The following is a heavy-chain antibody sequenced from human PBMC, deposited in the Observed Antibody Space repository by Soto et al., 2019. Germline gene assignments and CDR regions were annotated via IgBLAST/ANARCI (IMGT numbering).Heavy chain of an antibody. CDR1: GFTFSSYG. CDR3: ASRSSSGWAYPLPHPPKTPIDY. CDR2: ISYDGSNK. Sequence: PGGSLRLSCAASGFTFSSYGMHWVRQAPGKGLEWVAVISYDGSNKYYADSVKGRFTISRDNSKNTLYLQMNSLRAEDTAVYYCASRSSSGWAYPLPHPPKTPIDYWGQGTLVTVSS. V-gene: IGHV3-30*03. D-gene: IGHD6-19*01. J-gene: IGHJ4*02.